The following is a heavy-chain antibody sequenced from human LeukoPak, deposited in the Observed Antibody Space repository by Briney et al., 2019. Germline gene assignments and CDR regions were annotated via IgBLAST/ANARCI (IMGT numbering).Heavy chain of an antibody. CDR3: ARDLPWSPPYYYDSSGPRDDAFDI. CDR1: GFTFDDYG. Sequence: PGGSLRLSCAASGFTFDDYGMSWVRQAPGKGLEWVSGINWNGGSTGYADSVKGRFTISRDNAKNSLYLQMNSLRAEDTALYHCARDLPWSPPYYYDSSGPRDDAFDIWGQGTMVTVSS. CDR2: INWNGGST. V-gene: IGHV3-20*01. J-gene: IGHJ3*02. D-gene: IGHD3-22*01.